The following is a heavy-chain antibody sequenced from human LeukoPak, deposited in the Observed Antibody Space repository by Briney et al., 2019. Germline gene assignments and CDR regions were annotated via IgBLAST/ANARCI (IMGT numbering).Heavy chain of an antibody. D-gene: IGHD5-12*01. J-gene: IGHJ4*02. CDR1: GFTFNNYA. Sequence: GGSLRLSCAASGFTFNNYAMSWVRQAPGKGLEWVSAVSGNGAITDYADSVKGRFTVSRDISRNTLYLQMNSLRAEDTAVYYCAKESREYLGYVFDSWGRGTLVTVSS. V-gene: IGHV3-23*01. CDR2: VSGNGAIT. CDR3: AKESREYLGYVFDS.